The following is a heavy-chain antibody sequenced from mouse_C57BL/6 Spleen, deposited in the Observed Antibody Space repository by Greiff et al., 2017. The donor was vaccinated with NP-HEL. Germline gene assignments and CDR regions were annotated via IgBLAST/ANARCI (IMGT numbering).Heavy chain of an antibody. Sequence: VQLQQSGPELVKPGASVKIPCKASGYTFTDYNMDWVKQSHGKSLEWIGDINPNNGGTIYNQKFKGKATLTVDKSSSTAYMELRSLTSEDTAVYYCARRGRNWDFAYWGQGTLVTVSA. J-gene: IGHJ3*01. V-gene: IGHV1-18*01. CDR2: INPNNGGT. CDR1: GYTFTDYN. D-gene: IGHD4-1*01. CDR3: ARRGRNWDFAY.